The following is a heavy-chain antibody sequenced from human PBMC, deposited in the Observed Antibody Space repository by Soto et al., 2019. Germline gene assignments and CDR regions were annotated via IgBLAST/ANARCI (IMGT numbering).Heavy chain of an antibody. CDR3: ARTTEDIVLIPATNGMDV. CDR2: IYYSGST. D-gene: IGHD2-2*01. V-gene: IGHV4-61*08. J-gene: IGHJ6*02. Sequence: QVQLQESGPRLVKPSETLSLSCTVSGGSVSSGGHYWSWIRQTPGKGLEWIGHIYYSGSTNYNPSPQSRVTISIETSKNQFSLKLSSVIAADTAVSYCARTTEDIVLIPATNGMDVWGQGTTVTVSS. CDR1: GGSVSSGGHY.